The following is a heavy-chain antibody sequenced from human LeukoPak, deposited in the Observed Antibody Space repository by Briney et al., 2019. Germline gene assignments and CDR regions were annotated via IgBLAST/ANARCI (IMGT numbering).Heavy chain of an antibody. CDR2: IKSKTDGGTT. CDR3: TTVPNVSFYFDSSGYLYY. Sequence: GGSLRLSCAASGFTFSNAWMSWVRQAPGKGLEWVGRIKSKTDGGTTDYAAPVKGRFTISRDDSKNTLFLQMNSLKTEDTAVYFCTTVPNVSFYFDSSGYLYYWGQGALVTVSS. D-gene: IGHD3-22*01. CDR1: GFTFSNAW. J-gene: IGHJ4*02. V-gene: IGHV3-15*01.